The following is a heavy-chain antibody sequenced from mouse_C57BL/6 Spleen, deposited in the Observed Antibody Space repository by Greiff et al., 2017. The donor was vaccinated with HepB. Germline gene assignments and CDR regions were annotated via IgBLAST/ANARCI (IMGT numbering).Heavy chain of an antibody. CDR1: DYTFTSYW. V-gene: IGHV1-74*01. CDR2: IHPSDSDT. Sequence: QVQLQQPGAELVKPGASVKVSCKASDYTFTSYWMHWVKQRPGQGLEWIGRIHPSDSDTNYNQKFKGKATLTVDKSSSTAYMQLSSLTSEDSAVYYCADSNDEDWYFDVWGTGTTVTVSS. J-gene: IGHJ1*03. D-gene: IGHD2-12*01. CDR3: ADSNDEDWYFDV.